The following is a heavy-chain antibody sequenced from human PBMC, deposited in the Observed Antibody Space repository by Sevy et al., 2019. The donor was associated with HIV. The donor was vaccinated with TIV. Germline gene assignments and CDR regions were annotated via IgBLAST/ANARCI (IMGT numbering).Heavy chain of an antibody. CDR2: ISGSGGFT. Sequence: GGSLRLSCAASGFIFSGSAMSWVRRAPGKGLEWVASISGSGGFTYYADSVKGRFTISRDNFKNTVDLEMKSLRAEDTAVYYYAKDPLNIAARFDYWGQGTLVTVSS. CDR3: AKDPLNIAARFDY. CDR1: GFIFSGSA. J-gene: IGHJ4*02. V-gene: IGHV3-23*01. D-gene: IGHD6-6*01.